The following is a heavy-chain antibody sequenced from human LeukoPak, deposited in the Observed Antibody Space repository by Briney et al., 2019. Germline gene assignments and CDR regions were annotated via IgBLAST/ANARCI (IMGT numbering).Heavy chain of an antibody. CDR1: GFTFSSYS. Sequence: GGSLRLSCAASGFTFSSYSMNWVRQAPGKGLERGSSISSSSGYIYYADSVKGRFTISRDNAKNSLYLQMNSLRAEDTAVYYCARDAYSSGYYTIDYWGQGTLVTVSS. CDR2: ISSSSGYI. V-gene: IGHV3-21*01. J-gene: IGHJ4*02. D-gene: IGHD3-22*01. CDR3: ARDAYSSGYYTIDY.